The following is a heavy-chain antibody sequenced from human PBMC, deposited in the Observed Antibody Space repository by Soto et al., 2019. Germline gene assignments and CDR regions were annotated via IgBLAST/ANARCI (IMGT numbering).Heavy chain of an antibody. CDR3: ASFSGYDYGVIDY. V-gene: IGHV3-33*01. CDR1: GFTFSSYG. Sequence: HPGGSLRLSCAASGFTFSSYGMHWVRQAPGKGLEWVAVIWYDGSNKYYADSVKGRFTISRDNSKNTLYLQMNSLRAEDTAVYYCASFSGYDYGVIDYWGQGTLVTVSS. CDR2: IWYDGSNK. D-gene: IGHD5-12*01. J-gene: IGHJ4*02.